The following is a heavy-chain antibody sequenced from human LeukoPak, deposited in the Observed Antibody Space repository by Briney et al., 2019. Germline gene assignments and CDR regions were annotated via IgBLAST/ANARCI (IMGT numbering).Heavy chain of an antibody. J-gene: IGHJ6*02. V-gene: IGHV4-38-2*02. Sequence: SKTLSLTCTVSGYSISSGYYWGWIRQPPGKGLEWIGSGYHIGSTYFNPSLRSRVTISVDRSKNQFSLKLSSVTAADTAVYYCARDLRTNTYYYYGMDVWGQGTMVTVSS. D-gene: IGHD2-8*01. CDR1: GYSISSGYY. CDR3: ARDLRTNTYYYYGMDV. CDR2: GYHIGST.